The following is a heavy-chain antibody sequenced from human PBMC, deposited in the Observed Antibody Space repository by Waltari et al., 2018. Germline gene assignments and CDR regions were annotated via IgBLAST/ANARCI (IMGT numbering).Heavy chain of an antibody. J-gene: IGHJ3*01. Sequence: EVVLVESGGGLIQPGGSLRLSCAASDFSAGSTYMSWVRQAPGKGLVWVSILHSDSTTYYADSVKGRFTISRDMSKNTLYLQMNSLRADDTAVYYCARTYGGNSPGAFDVWGQGTMVTISS. CDR3: ARTYGGNSPGAFDV. D-gene: IGHD4-17*01. CDR1: DFSAGSTY. CDR2: LHSDSTT. V-gene: IGHV3-53*01.